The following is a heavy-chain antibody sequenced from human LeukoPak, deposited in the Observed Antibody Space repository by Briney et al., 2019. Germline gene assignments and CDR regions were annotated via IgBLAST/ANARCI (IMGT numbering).Heavy chain of an antibody. CDR3: ARDQNRRDDFGSSGGGRDV. V-gene: IGHV3-53*01. Sequence: TGGSLRLSCAASGFTVSTSYMSWVRQAPGKGLEWVSLIYSGGSTYYADSVKGRSTISRDNSKNTLYLQMNSLRAEDTAVYYCARDQNRRDDFGSSGGGRDVWGKGPTVTVSS. CDR1: GFTVSTSY. D-gene: IGHD3-3*01. CDR2: IYSGGST. J-gene: IGHJ6*04.